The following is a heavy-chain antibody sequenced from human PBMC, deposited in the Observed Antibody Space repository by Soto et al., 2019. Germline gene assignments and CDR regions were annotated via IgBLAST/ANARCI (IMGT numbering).Heavy chain of an antibody. CDR1: GFTFDDYT. J-gene: IGHJ3*02. V-gene: IGHV3-43*01. CDR3: AKAYHSSGWAMGNAFDI. D-gene: IGHD6-19*01. Sequence: GGSLRLSCAASGFTFDDYTMHWVRQAPGKGLEWVSLISWDGGSTYYADSVKGRFIISRDNSKNSLYLQMTSLRTEDTALYYCAKAYHSSGWAMGNAFDIWGQGTMVTVSS. CDR2: ISWDGGST.